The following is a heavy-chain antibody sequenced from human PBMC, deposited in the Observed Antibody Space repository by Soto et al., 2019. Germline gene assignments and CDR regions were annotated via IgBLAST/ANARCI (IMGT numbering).Heavy chain of an antibody. CDR1: GDYLSSGYY. Sequence: SVTKSLTCTVSGDYLSSGYYWCWLRKPPSKGLEWIGSIYHSGSTYYNPSLKSRVTISVDTSKNQFSLKLSSVTAADTAVYYCARGYSYPLENWLELSGQGTLVTVS. D-gene: IGHD3-22*01. V-gene: IGHV4-38-2*02. J-gene: IGHJ5*02. CDR3: ARGYSYPLENWLEL. CDR2: IYHSGST.